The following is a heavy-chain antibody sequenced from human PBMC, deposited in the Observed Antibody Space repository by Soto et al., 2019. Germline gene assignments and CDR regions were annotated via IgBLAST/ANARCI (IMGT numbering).Heavy chain of an antibody. J-gene: IGHJ4*02. V-gene: IGHV4-34*01. D-gene: IGHD3-22*01. CDR2: IDHSGGT. CDR3: ERGSVDTVDSSGFYEY. CDR1: VGSFSAYY. Sequence: SSETLGLTCAVYVGSFSAYYWSWIRQPPGKGLDWIGEIDHSGGTSYNPSLKSRVTISVDTSKSQFSLKMTSVTAADRAVYYCERGSVDTVDSSGFYEYWGKGNPVTVSS.